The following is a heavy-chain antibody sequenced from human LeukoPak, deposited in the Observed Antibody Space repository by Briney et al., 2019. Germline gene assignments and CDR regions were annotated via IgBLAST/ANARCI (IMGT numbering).Heavy chain of an antibody. D-gene: IGHD3-22*01. CDR2: ISSSSSYI. CDR1: GFTFSSYS. Sequence: GGSLRLSCAASGFTFSSYSMNWVRQAPGKGLEWVSSISSSSSYIYYADSMKGRFTISRDNAKNSLYLQMNSLRAEDTAVYYCASQVVTGYWGQGTLVTVSS. CDR3: ASQVVTGY. V-gene: IGHV3-21*01. J-gene: IGHJ4*02.